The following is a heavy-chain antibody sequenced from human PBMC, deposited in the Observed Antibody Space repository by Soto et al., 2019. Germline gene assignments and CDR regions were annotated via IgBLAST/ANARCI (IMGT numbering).Heavy chain of an antibody. D-gene: IGHD3-22*01. V-gene: IGHV4-39*01. J-gene: IGHJ4*02. Sequence: SETLSLTCTVSAGSISSSTYYWGWIRQPPGKGLEWIGSIYYSGSTYYNPSLKSRVTISVDTSKNQFSLNLSSVTAADTAVYHCARHPVRDHRLDYWGQGTLVTVSS. CDR1: AGSISSSTYY. CDR2: IYYSGST. CDR3: ARHPVRDHRLDY.